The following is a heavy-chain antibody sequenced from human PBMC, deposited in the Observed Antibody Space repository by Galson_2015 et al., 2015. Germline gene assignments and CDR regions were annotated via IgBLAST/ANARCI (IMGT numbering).Heavy chain of an antibody. D-gene: IGHD6-19*01. Sequence: SLRLSCAASGFTFNIYRMNWVRQAPGRGLEWVSYITSDTRTINYADSVKGRFTISRDNAKNSLYLQMNSLRDEDTAVYYCARSVAGSSDYWGHGTLVTVSS. J-gene: IGHJ4*01. CDR2: ITSDTRTI. CDR1: GFTFNIYR. CDR3: ARSVAGSSDY. V-gene: IGHV3-48*02.